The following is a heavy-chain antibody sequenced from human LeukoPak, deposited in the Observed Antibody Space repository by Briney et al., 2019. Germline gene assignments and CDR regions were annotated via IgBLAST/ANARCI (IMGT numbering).Heavy chain of an antibody. CDR1: GFTFTSYA. Sequence: GGSLRLSCVASGFTFTSYAMNWVRQAPEKGLEWVSSITSSSSYIYYADSVKGRFTISRDNAKNSLYLQMNSLRAEDTAVYYCAKNSYDFWSAIDYWGQGTLVTVSS. J-gene: IGHJ4*02. CDR2: ITSSSSYI. V-gene: IGHV3-21*01. D-gene: IGHD3-3*01. CDR3: AKNSYDFWSAIDY.